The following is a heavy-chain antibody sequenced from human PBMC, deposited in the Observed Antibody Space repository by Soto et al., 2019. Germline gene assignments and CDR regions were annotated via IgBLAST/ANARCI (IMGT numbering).Heavy chain of an antibody. J-gene: IGHJ4*02. V-gene: IGHV1-18*01. Sequence: VHLVQSGAEVKKPGASVKVSCKGSGYTFTSYGITWVRQAPGQGLEWMGWISAHNGNTDYAQKLQGRVTVTRDTSTSTAYMELRSRRSDDTAVYYCARVRYGDYWGQGALVTVSS. CDR2: ISAHNGNT. D-gene: IGHD1-1*01. CDR1: GYTFTSYG. CDR3: ARVRYGDY.